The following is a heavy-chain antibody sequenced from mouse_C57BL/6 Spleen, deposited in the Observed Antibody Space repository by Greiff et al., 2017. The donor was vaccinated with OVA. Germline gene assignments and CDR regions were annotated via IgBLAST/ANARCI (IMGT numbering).Heavy chain of an antibody. CDR1: GYSITSGYD. V-gene: IGHV3-1*01. CDR3: ARGTSYFDY. D-gene: IGHD3-3*01. CDR2: ISYSGST. Sequence: EVQGVESGPGMVKPSQSLSLTCTVTGYSITSGYDWHWIRHFPGNKLEWMGYISYSGSTNYKPSLKSRISITHDTSKNHFFLKLNSVTTEDTATYYCARGTSYFDYWGQGTTLTVSS. J-gene: IGHJ2*01.